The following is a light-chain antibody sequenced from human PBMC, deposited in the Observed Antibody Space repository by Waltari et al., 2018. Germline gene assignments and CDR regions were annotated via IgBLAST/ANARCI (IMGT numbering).Light chain of an antibody. CDR2: GAS. Sequence: EIVMTQSPATLSVSPGERATLSCRASQSVSSNLAWYQQKPGQATRLLIYGASTRATGIPARFSGSGSGTEFTLTISSRQSEEFAVYYCQQYNNWPPWTFGQGTKVEIK. V-gene: IGKV3-15*01. CDR1: QSVSSN. CDR3: QQYNNWPPWT. J-gene: IGKJ1*01.